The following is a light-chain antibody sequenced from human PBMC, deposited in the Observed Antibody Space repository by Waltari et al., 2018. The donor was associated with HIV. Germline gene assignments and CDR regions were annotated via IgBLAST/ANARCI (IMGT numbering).Light chain of an antibody. CDR1: SSDVGGYNY. CDR2: DVN. CDR3: YSYAGSYTHWV. Sequence: QSALTPPHSVSGSPGQSVTISCTGTSSDVGGYNYVSWYQQHPGKAPKLMLYDVNKRPSVVPDRFSGAKSGNTASLTISGLQAEDEADYYCYSYAGSYTHWVFGGGTKLTVL. J-gene: IGLJ3*02. V-gene: IGLV2-11*01.